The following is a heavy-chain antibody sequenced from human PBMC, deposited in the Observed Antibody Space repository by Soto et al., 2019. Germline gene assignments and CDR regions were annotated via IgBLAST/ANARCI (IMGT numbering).Heavy chain of an antibody. V-gene: IGHV4-39*01. J-gene: IGHJ4*02. CDR3: ARQAAARDLFFDY. D-gene: IGHD6-13*01. CDR1: GGSISSSSYY. Sequence: PSATLSVTCTVSGGSISSSSYYWGWIRQPPGKGLEWIGSIYYSGSTYYNPSLKSRVTISVDTSKNQFSLKLSSVTAADTAVYYCARQAAARDLFFDYWGQGTLVTVSS. CDR2: IYYSGST.